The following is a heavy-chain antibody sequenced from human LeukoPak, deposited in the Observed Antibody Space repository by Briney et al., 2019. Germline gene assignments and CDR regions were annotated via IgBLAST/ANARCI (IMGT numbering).Heavy chain of an antibody. CDR1: GGSFSGYY. CDR2: INHSGST. CDR3: ARYQTGTMFAV. D-gene: IGHD1/OR15-1a*01. Sequence: KPSETLSLTCAVYGGSFSGYYWSWIRQPPGKGLEWIGEINHSGSTNYNPSLKSRVTISVDTSKNQFSLKLSSVTAADTAIYYCARYQTGTMFAVWGQGTLVTISS. J-gene: IGHJ4*02. V-gene: IGHV4-34*01.